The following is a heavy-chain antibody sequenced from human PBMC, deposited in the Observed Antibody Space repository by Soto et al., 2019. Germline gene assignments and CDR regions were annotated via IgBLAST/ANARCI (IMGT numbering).Heavy chain of an antibody. Sequence: QVQLVQSGAEVKKPGASVKVSCKASGYTFTNYGINWVRQAPGQGLEWLGWVSAYNGERTYAQRVQARVIMTTDTSTTTAYMELRSLRCDDTAVYYCSRGTSIPASGDYWGQGTLVTVSS. CDR3: SRGTSIPASGDY. CDR2: VSAYNGER. V-gene: IGHV1-18*01. CDR1: GYTFTNYG. D-gene: IGHD6-6*01. J-gene: IGHJ4*01.